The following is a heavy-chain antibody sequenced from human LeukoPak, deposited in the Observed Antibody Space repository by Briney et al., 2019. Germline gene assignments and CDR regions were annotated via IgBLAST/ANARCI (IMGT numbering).Heavy chain of an antibody. Sequence: ASVKVSCKASGGTFSSYAISWVRQAPGQGLEWMGGIIPIFGTANYAQKFQGRVTITADESTSTAYMELGSLRSEDTAVYYCARDPGLKAYSSGWYISYFDYWGQGTLVTVSS. CDR2: IIPIFGTA. D-gene: IGHD6-19*01. CDR3: ARDPGLKAYSSGWYISYFDY. V-gene: IGHV1-69*13. CDR1: GGTFSSYA. J-gene: IGHJ4*02.